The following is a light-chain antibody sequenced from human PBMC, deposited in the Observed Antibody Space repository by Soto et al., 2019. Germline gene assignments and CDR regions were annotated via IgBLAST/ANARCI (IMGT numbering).Light chain of an antibody. J-gene: IGLJ1*01. V-gene: IGLV2-11*01. CDR2: VVT. CDR1: SGDVGAYSY. CDR3: CAYEGSYIFA. Sequence: QSALTQPRSVSGSPGQSVTISCTGSSGDVGAYSYVSWYQQHPGKAPQLIIYVVTKRPSGVPARFSGSKSGNTASLTISGLQADDEADYYCCAYEGSYIFAFGTGTKVTVL.